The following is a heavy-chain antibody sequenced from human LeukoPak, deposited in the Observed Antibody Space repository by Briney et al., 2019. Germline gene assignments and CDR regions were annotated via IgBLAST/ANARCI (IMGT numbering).Heavy chain of an antibody. CDR3: AREESYCSSSSCYFRFYYYYYMDV. CDR1: GGSISSYY. CDR2: IYTSGST. J-gene: IGHJ6*03. V-gene: IGHV4-4*07. D-gene: IGHD2-2*01. Sequence: SETLSLTCTVSGGSISSYYWSWIRQPAGKGLEWIGRIYTSGSTNYNPSLKSRVTMSVDTSKNQFSLKLSSVTAADTAVYYCAREESYCSSSSCYFRFYYYYYMDVWGKGTAVTVSS.